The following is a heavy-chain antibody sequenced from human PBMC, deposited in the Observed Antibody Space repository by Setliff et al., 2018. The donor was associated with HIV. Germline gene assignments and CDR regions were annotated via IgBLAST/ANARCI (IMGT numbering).Heavy chain of an antibody. CDR2: NNHRGVS. CDR1: GGSFSDNY. CDR3: ARGGGFWSGQLDF. D-gene: IGHD3-3*01. Sequence: SETLSLTCAVYGGSFSDNYWRWIRQAPGKGLEWIGENNHRGVSNLNPSLRSRVTIPVDTPRKQFSLILRSVTAADTAVYYCARGGGFWSGQLDFWAQGTLVTVSS. J-gene: IGHJ4*02. V-gene: IGHV4-34*01.